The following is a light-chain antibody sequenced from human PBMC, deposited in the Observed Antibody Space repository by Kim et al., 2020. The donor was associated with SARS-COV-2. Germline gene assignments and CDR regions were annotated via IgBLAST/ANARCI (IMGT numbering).Light chain of an antibody. J-gene: IGKJ3*01. Sequence: PGERATPSCRASQSVSSSYLAWYQQKPGQAPRLLIYGASSRATGIPDRFSGSGSGTDFTLTISRLEPEDFAVYYCQQYGSSPLITFGPGTKVDIK. CDR1: QSVSSSY. V-gene: IGKV3-20*01. CDR2: GAS. CDR3: QQYGSSPLIT.